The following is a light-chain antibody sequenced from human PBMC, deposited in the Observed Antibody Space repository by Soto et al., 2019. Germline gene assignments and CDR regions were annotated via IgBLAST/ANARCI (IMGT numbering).Light chain of an antibody. Sequence: QSVLTQPPSVSGAPGQRGTISCTGSSSNIGAGYDVHWYQQFPGTAPKLLIYGNNNRPSGVPDRFSGSKSGTTASLAITGLQAEDEADYYCQSYDSSRSGEVFGGGTKLTVL. CDR2: GNN. J-gene: IGLJ2*01. CDR1: SSNIGAGYD. V-gene: IGLV1-40*01. CDR3: QSYDSSRSGEV.